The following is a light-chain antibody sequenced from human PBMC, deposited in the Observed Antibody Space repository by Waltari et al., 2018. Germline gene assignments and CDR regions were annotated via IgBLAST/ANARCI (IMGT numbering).Light chain of an antibody. J-gene: IGKJ4*01. CDR2: GTF. CDR1: QTIRTTY. Sequence: EIVLKQSPGTLSLSPGEGATLSCRTSQTIRTTYLAWYQQKPGQAPTLLIYGTFSRATGIPDRFTGSGSGTDFSLTISSLEAEDFATYYCQQYDISPLTFGGGTKVEIK. CDR3: QQYDISPLT. V-gene: IGKV3-20*01.